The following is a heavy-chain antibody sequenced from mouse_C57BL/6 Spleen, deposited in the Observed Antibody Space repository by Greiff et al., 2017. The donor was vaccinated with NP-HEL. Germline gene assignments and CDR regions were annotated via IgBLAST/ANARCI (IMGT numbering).Heavy chain of an antibody. Sequence: DVQLQESGTVLARPGASVKMSCKTSGYTFTSYWMHWVKQRPGQGLEWIGAIYPGNSDTSYNQKFKGKAKLTAVTSASTAYMELSSLTNEDSAVYYCTRSTMVTTLYYFDYWGQGTTLTVSS. J-gene: IGHJ2*01. V-gene: IGHV1-5*01. D-gene: IGHD2-2*01. CDR1: GYTFTSYW. CDR2: IYPGNSDT. CDR3: TRSTMVTTLYYFDY.